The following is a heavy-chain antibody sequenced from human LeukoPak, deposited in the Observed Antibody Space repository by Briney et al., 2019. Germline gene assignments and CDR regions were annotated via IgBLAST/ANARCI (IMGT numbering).Heavy chain of an antibody. CDR2: ISSSSSYT. D-gene: IGHD1-1*01. CDR3: ARDSDWNPPDY. CDR1: GFTFSNYA. V-gene: IGHV3-11*05. J-gene: IGHJ4*02. Sequence: GGSLRLSCAASGFTFSNYAMSWVRQAPGKGLEWVSYISSSSSYTNYADSVKGRFTISRDNAKNSLYLQMNSLRAEDTAVYYCARDSDWNPPDYWGQGTLVTVSS.